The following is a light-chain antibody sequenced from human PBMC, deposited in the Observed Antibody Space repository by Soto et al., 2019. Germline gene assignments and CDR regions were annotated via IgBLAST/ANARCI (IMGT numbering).Light chain of an antibody. V-gene: IGKV1-27*01. J-gene: IGKJ4*01. Sequence: DIQMTHSPSSLSASLGDRVTITCRASQGIGVYLAWFQQKPGKVPKLLIYAASALQSGVPSRFSGSGSGTDFTLTISSLQPEDIATYYCQKYNSAPLTFGGGTRVEIK. CDR2: AAS. CDR3: QKYNSAPLT. CDR1: QGIGVY.